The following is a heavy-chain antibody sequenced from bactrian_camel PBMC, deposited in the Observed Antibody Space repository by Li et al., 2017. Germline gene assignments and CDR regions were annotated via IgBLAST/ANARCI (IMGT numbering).Heavy chain of an antibody. J-gene: IGHJ4*01. CDR2: IDNDGSR. D-gene: IGHD6*01. V-gene: IGHV3S53*01. CDR3: AADDRCPYGGSMYRALEIYAY. CDR1: GITSRRYC. Sequence: QVQLVESGGGSVQAGGSLELSCVASGITSRRYCMAWFRQAPGKEREAVATIDNDGSRGYGASVKGRFTISLEKGKKTIHLQVNDLKSEDTAMYYCAADDRCPYGGSMYRALEIYAYLGQGTQVTVS.